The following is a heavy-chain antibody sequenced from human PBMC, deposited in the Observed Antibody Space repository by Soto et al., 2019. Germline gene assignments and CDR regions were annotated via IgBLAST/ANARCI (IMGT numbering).Heavy chain of an antibody. CDR3: ARGGITYYGSGKKAFDI. CDR1: GYTFTSYD. D-gene: IGHD3-10*01. CDR2: MNPNSDNT. Sequence: ASVKVSCKASGYTFTSYDINWVRQATGQGLEWMGWMNPNSDNTGYAQKFQGRVTMTRNTSISTAYMELSSLRSEDTAVYYCARGGITYYGSGKKAFDIWGQGTMVTVSS. J-gene: IGHJ3*02. V-gene: IGHV1-8*01.